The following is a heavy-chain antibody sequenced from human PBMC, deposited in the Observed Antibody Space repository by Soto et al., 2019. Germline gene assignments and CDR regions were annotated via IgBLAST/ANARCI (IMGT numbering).Heavy chain of an antibody. CDR2: IYYSGST. J-gene: IGHJ4*02. CDR3: ARYHDSLDY. V-gene: IGHV4-30-4*01. CDR1: GGSVSSSDYY. D-gene: IGHD2-2*01. Sequence: QVQLQESGPGLVKPSQTLSLSCTVSGGSVSSSDYYWSWIRQPPGKGLEWIGYIYYSGSTYYNPSLRSRVTISLDTSKNQFSLELRSVTAADTAVYYCARYHDSLDYWGQGTLVTVSS.